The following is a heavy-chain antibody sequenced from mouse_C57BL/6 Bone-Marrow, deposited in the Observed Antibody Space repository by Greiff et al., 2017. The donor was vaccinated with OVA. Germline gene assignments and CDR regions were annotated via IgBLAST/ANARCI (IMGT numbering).Heavy chain of an antibody. D-gene: IGHD2-10*01. V-gene: IGHV14-3*01. J-gene: IGHJ1*03. CDR2: IDPANGNT. CDR3: ARDSYYGNGAWYFDV. CDR1: GFTFTNSY. Sequence: VQLQESVAELVRPGASVKLSCTASGFTFTNSYMPWVKQRPEQGLEWIGSIDPANGNTKYAQKFQGKATITADTSSNTAYLQLSSLTSEDTAIYYCARDSYYGNGAWYFDVWGTGTTVTVAS.